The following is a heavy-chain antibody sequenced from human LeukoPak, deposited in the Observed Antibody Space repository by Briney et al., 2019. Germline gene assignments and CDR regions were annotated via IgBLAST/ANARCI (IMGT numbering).Heavy chain of an antibody. CDR2: INYSGST. CDR3: ARGQDTAMVTLVY. D-gene: IGHD5-18*01. V-gene: IGHV4-59*01. Sequence: SETLSLTCTVSGGSISSYYWSWIRQPPGKGLEWIGYINYSGSTNYNPSLKSRVTISVDTSKNLFSLKLSSVTAADTAVYYCARGQDTAMVTLVYWGQGTLVTVSS. CDR1: GGSISSYY. J-gene: IGHJ4*02.